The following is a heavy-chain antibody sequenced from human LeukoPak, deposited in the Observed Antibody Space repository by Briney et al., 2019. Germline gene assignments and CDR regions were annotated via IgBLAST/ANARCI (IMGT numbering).Heavy chain of an antibody. D-gene: IGHD1-1*01. J-gene: IGHJ6*02. V-gene: IGHV4-59*01. CDR1: GGSISSYY. CDR2: VYYSGST. Sequence: SETLSLTCTVSGGSISSYYWSWIRQPPGKGLEWIGCVYYSGSTNYNPSLESRVAISVDTSKNQFSLKLSSVTAADTAVYYCARGINWKHYFYYYGMDVWGQGTTVTVSS. CDR3: ARGINWKHYFYYYGMDV.